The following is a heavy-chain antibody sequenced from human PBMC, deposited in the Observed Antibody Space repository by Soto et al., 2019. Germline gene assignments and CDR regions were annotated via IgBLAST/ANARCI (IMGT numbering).Heavy chain of an antibody. J-gene: IGHJ4*02. V-gene: IGHV3-15*01. D-gene: IGHD1-1*01. CDR2: IKSKKDGGAR. CDR3: VEGWNDF. CDR1: GFMFSSAW. Sequence: EVQVVESGGDLVEPGGSLRLSCETSGFMFSSAWMSWVRQAPGKGLEWVARIKSKKDGGARDYAAPVNGRFSISRDDSKSTVYLQMNSLRGEDTALYYCVEGWNDFWGQGTLVTVSS.